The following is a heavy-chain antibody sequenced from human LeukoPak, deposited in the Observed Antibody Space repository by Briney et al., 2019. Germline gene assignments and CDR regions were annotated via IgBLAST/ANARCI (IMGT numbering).Heavy chain of an antibody. CDR1: GFSFDDYG. CDR3: AELGITMIGGV. V-gene: IGHV3-20*04. J-gene: IGHJ6*04. CDR2: INWNGGST. D-gene: IGHD3-10*02. Sequence: GGSLRLSCAASGFSFDDYGMSWVRQAPGKGLEWVSGINWNGGSTGYADSVKGRFTISRDNAKNSLYLQMNSLRAEDTAVYYCAELGITMIGGVWGKGTTVTISS.